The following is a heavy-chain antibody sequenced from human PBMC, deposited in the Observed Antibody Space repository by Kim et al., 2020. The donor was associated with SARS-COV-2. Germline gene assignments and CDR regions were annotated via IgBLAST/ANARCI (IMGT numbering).Heavy chain of an antibody. D-gene: IGHD6-13*01. CDR2: ISSSGSYI. CDR3: ARVSSGSSSWYWFDA. Sequence: GGSLRLSCAASGFTFSDYYMTWIRQAPGRGLEWLSYISSSGSYIVYAESVKGRFSISRDNAKKSLYLQMNSLRAEDMAVYYCARVSSGSSSWYWFDAWGQGTLVTVSS. V-gene: IGHV3-11*05. CDR1: GFTFSDYY. J-gene: IGHJ5*02.